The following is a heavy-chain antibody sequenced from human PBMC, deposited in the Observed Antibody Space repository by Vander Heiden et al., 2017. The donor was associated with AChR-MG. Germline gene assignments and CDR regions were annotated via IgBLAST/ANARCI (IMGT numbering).Heavy chain of an antibody. D-gene: IGHD6-13*01. CDR3: ARGLGAAGGTVNYYYYYGMDV. J-gene: IGHJ6*02. Sequence: QVQLVQSGAEVKKPGASVKVSCKASGYTFTSYDINWVRQATGHGLEWMGGMNPNSGNTGYAQKCQGRVTMTRNTSISTAYMELSSLRSEDTTVYYCARGLGAAGGTVNYYYYYGMDVWGQGTTVTVSS. V-gene: IGHV1-8*01. CDR1: GYTFTSYD. CDR2: MNPNSGNT.